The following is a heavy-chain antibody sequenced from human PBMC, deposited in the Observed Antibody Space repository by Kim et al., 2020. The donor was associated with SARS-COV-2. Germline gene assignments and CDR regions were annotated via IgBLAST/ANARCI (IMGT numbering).Heavy chain of an antibody. J-gene: IGHJ4*02. CDR2: IDNDGSTT. CDR3: ARGRF. V-gene: IGHV3-74*01. CDR1: GFTFRTYW. Sequence: GGSLRLSCAASGFTFRTYWMDWVRQAPGKGPVWVSRIDNDGSTTLYADSVKGRFTISRDNSKNTLFLQMTSLRADDTGVYYCARGRFWGQGTLVTVSS.